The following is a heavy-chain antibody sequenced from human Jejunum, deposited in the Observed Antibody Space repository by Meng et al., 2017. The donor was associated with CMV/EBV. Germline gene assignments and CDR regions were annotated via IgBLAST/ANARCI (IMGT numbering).Heavy chain of an antibody. CDR2: INQDGGEN. J-gene: IGHJ3*02. V-gene: IGHV3-7*01. Sequence: SCGASRFNFSNYWMSWVRQAPGKGLEWVANINQDGGENYYVDSVKGRFTISRDNAKNSLYLQMNSLRAEDAAVYFCAAYTKEALDIWGQGTLVTVSS. CDR3: AAYTKEALDI. CDR1: RFNFSNYW. D-gene: IGHD2-21*01.